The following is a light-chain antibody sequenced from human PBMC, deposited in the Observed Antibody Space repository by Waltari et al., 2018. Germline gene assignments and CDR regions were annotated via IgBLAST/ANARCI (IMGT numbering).Light chain of an antibody. Sequence: QSALTQPASVSGSPGQSITISCTGTSSEVGRYNIVSCYQQTPGKAPKLMIYEGSKRPSGVSNRFAVSKSGNTASLTISGLQAEDEADYYCCSYAGSSTSYVFGTGTKVTVL. J-gene: IGLJ1*01. V-gene: IGLV2-23*01. CDR3: CSYAGSSTSYV. CDR1: SSEVGRYNI. CDR2: EGS.